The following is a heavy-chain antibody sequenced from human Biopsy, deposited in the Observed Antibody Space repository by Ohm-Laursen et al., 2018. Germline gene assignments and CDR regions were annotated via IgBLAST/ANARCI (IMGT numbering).Heavy chain of an antibody. D-gene: IGHD6-19*01. V-gene: IGHV4-59*01. J-gene: IGHJ4*02. Sequence: SETLSLTCTVSGGSIGSFFWSWIRQPPGKGLEWIGYIYYSGSTNYNPSLESRVTMSVDMPKNQFSLKLSPVTAADTAIYYCARGMRSSGWPYFDSWGQGTLVTVSS. CDR2: IYYSGST. CDR1: GGSIGSFF. CDR3: ARGMRSSGWPYFDS.